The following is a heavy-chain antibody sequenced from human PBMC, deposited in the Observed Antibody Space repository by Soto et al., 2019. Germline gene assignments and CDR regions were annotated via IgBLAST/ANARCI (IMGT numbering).Heavy chain of an antibody. J-gene: IGHJ6*02. V-gene: IGHV1-69*06. Sequence: SVRVSCKXSGGTFSSYAISWVRQAPGQGLEWMGGIIPIFGTANYAQKFQGRVTITADKSTSTAYMELSSLRSEDTAVYYCARDKDDILTGYPSRPYGVDVWGQGTTVTVSS. CDR2: IIPIFGTA. CDR3: ARDKDDILTGYPSRPYGVDV. CDR1: GGTFSSYA. D-gene: IGHD3-9*01.